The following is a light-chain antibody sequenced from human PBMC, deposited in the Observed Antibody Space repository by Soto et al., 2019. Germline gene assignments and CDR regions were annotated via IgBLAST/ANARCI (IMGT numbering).Light chain of an antibody. V-gene: IGKV1-5*03. CDR2: KAA. J-gene: IGKJ1*01. CDR3: QQYSDNLT. CDR1: QSISNW. Sequence: DIQMTQSPSTLSASVGDRVTITCRASQSISNWLAWYRQKPGTAPNLLIYKAAALQSGDPSRFSGSGSGTEFTLTNRSLQAHDSATDSCQQYSDNLTFGQGTKVGIK.